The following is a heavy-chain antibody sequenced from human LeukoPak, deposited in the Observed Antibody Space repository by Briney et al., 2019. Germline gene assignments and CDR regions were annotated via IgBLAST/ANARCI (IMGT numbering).Heavy chain of an antibody. V-gene: IGHV4-4*07. Sequence: PSETLPLTCSVSGDSISTYYWTWIRQPAGKGLVWIGRIYISGTPNYNPSLRGRVTMSIDTSMNQFSLKLTSVTAADTAVYYCAREKMTTITTIDYWGQGTLVTVSS. J-gene: IGHJ4*02. CDR2: IYISGTP. CDR3: AREKMTTITTIDY. CDR1: GDSISTYY. D-gene: IGHD4-11*01.